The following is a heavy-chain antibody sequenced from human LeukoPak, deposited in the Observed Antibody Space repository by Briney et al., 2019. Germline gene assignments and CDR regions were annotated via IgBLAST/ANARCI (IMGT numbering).Heavy chain of an antibody. D-gene: IGHD1-14*01. V-gene: IGHV3-30*18. CDR1: GFTFSSYG. Sequence: PGRSLRLSCAASGFTFSSYGMHWVRQAPGKGLEWVAVISYDGINKYHADSVKGRFTISRDNSKNTLYLQMNSLRAGDTALYYCAKVLAGDFGTTDYWGQGTLVTVSS. CDR3: AKVLAGDFGTTDY. J-gene: IGHJ4*02. CDR2: ISYDGINK.